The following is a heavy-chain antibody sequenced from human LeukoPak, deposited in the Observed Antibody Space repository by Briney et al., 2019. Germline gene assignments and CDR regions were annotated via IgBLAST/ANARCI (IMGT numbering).Heavy chain of an antibody. CDR2: INPNSGGT. Sequence: ASVKVSCKASGYTFTGYYMHWVRQAPGQGLEWMGRINPNSGGTNYAQKFQGRVTMTRDTSISTAYMELSRLRSDDTAVYYCARDIAARPSGFDPWGQGTLATVSS. J-gene: IGHJ5*02. V-gene: IGHV1-2*06. CDR3: ARDIAARPSGFDP. D-gene: IGHD6-6*01. CDR1: GYTFTGYY.